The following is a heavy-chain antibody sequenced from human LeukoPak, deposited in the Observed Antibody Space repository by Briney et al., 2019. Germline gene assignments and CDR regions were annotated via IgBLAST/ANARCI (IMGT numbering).Heavy chain of an antibody. CDR2: AHYRGST. J-gene: IGHJ3*02. D-gene: IGHD6-19*01. V-gene: IGHV4-59*01. CDR1: GGSINNYF. Sequence: GSLRLSCAASGGSINNYFWSWIRQPPGKGLEWIGYAHYRGSTKYNPSLKSRVTISVDTSKNQFSLRLTSVTGADTAKYYCARTSDTSGSYSGGHIWGQGTLVTVSA. CDR3: ARTSDTSGSYSGGHI.